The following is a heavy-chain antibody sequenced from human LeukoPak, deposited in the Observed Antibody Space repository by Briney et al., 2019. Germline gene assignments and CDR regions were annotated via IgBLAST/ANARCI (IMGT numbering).Heavy chain of an antibody. V-gene: IGHV1-2*06. J-gene: IGHJ5*01. Sequence: GASVKVSCKASGYPFSGYSMHWVRQAPGQGLEWMGRINPNSGVTYYAQKFQGRVTMTSDTSITTAYMELSSLTSDDTATYYCARDASNWSAFDSWGQGTLVIVSS. CDR3: ARDASNWSAFDS. D-gene: IGHD1-20*01. CDR2: INPNSGVT. CDR1: GYPFSGYS.